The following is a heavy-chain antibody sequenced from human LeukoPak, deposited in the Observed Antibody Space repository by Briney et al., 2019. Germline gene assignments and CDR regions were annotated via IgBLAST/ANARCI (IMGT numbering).Heavy chain of an antibody. D-gene: IGHD4-17*01. V-gene: IGHV3-7*01. J-gene: IGHJ4*02. CDR2: IKQDGSEK. CDR1: GFTFSGYW. CDR3: ARDNANYGDYDLHYFYY. Sequence: PGGSLRLSCVASGFTFSGYWMSWVRQPPGKGLEWVANIKQDGSEKYYVDSVKGRFTISRDNAKNSLYLQMNSLRAEDTAVYYCARDNANYGDYDLHYFYYWGQGTLVTVSS.